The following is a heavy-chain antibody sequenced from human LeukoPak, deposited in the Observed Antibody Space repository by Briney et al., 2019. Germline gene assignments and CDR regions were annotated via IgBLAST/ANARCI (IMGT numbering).Heavy chain of an antibody. V-gene: IGHV2-5*02. CDR3: AHRGSSSWFVYYFDY. CDR1: GFSLSTSGVG. Sequence: SGPTLVKPTQTLTLTCTFSGFSLSTSGVGVGWIRQPPGKALGWLALIYWDDDKRYSPSLKSRLTITKDTSKNQVVLTMTNMDPVDTATYYCAHRGSSSWFVYYFDYWGQGTLVTVSS. CDR2: IYWDDDK. D-gene: IGHD6-13*01. J-gene: IGHJ4*02.